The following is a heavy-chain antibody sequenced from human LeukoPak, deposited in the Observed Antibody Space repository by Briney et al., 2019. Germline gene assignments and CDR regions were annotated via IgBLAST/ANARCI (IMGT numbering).Heavy chain of an antibody. CDR2: VSGDGNIT. Sequence: RGSLRLSCAASGFTFSSYWMHWVRQAPGKGLVWLSRVSGDGNITTYADSVRGRFTVSRDNAKNTLYLQMNSLTVEDTSVYYCARRGLVPAFDIWGQGTMVSVTS. CDR1: GFTFSSYW. V-gene: IGHV3-74*01. D-gene: IGHD3-10*02. CDR3: ARRGLVPAFDI. J-gene: IGHJ3*02.